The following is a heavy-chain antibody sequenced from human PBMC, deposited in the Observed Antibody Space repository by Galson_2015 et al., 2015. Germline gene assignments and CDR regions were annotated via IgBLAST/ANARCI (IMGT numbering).Heavy chain of an antibody. D-gene: IGHD6-13*01. V-gene: IGHV4-59*09. CDR3: AGGIHSSSWFPFDS. CDR2: IYYSGTT. J-gene: IGHJ4*02. Sequence: YIYYSGTTDYNPSLKSRVTISVDTSKNQFSLKLSSVTAADAAVYYCAGGIHSSSWFPFDSWGPGTLVTVSS.